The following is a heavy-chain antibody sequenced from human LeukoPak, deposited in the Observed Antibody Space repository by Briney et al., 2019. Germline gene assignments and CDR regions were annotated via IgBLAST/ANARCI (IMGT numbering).Heavy chain of an antibody. J-gene: IGHJ4*02. CDR2: IYYSGSA. CDR3: ASGTRRLGSGWYGGPAFFDY. V-gene: IGHV4-39*01. Sequence: PSETLSLTCTVSGGSISSYYWGWIRQPPGKGLEWIGSIYYSGSAYCNPSLKSRVTISVDTSKNQFSLKLSSVTAADTAVYYCASGTRRLGSGWYGGPAFFDYWGQGTLVTVSS. D-gene: IGHD6-19*01. CDR1: GGSISSYY.